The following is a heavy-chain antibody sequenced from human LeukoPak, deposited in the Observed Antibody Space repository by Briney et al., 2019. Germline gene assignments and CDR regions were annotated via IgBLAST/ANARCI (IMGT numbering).Heavy chain of an antibody. CDR1: GGSISSYY. Sequence: SETLSLTCPVSGGSISSYYWSWIRQPPGKGLEWIAYIYNSEYTNYNPSLKSRASISVDKSKNLCSLRLSSVTAADTAVYYCARHAIYSGGYSYWFDPWGLGTLVTVSS. D-gene: IGHD1-26*01. CDR3: ARHAIYSGGYSYWFDP. CDR2: IYNSEYT. J-gene: IGHJ5*02. V-gene: IGHV4-59*08.